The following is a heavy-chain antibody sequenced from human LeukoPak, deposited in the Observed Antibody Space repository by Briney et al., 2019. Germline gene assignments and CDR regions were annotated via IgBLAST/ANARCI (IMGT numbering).Heavy chain of an antibody. D-gene: IGHD1-1*01. J-gene: IGHJ5*02. CDR1: GYTFSDFY. CDR2: INPYSGAL. CDR3: ATATVTHTRDP. Sequence: ASVKVSCQTSGYTFSDFYLNWVRQAPGQGREWMGWINPYSGALISAQSLQGRLTMTWDTSTGTAYMELTRLTSDDTAVYYCATATVTHTRDPWGQGTLVTVSS. V-gene: IGHV1-2*02.